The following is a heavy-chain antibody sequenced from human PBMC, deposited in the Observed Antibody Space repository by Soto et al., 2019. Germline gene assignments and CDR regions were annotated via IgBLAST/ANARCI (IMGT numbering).Heavy chain of an antibody. V-gene: IGHV3-30*18. J-gene: IGHJ4*02. D-gene: IGHD6-19*01. CDR2: IGNDGAAR. CDR1: GFNFGDYG. Sequence: AGGSLRLSXVGSGFNFGDYGMHWVRHTPGKGLEWVAVIGNDGAARFYGDSVKGRFSISRDNSRSTFYLQMNSLRPEDTAMYYCAKETIAVAGPNFFDFWGQGTQVTVSS. CDR3: AKETIAVAGPNFFDF.